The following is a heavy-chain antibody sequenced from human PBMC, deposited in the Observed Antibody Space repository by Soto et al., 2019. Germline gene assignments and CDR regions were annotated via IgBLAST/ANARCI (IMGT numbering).Heavy chain of an antibody. J-gene: IGHJ4*02. CDR1: GYGFTTYG. V-gene: IGHV1-18*01. CDR3: ARGRYGEY. CDR2: ISAHNGNT. D-gene: IGHD3-10*01. Sequence: QVHLVQSGAEVKKPGASVKVSCKGSGYGFTTYGITGVRQAPGQGLEWMAWISAHNGNTNNAQKLQGRVTVTRDTSTSTAYMELRSLRSDDTAVYYCARGRYGEYWGQGAMVTVSS.